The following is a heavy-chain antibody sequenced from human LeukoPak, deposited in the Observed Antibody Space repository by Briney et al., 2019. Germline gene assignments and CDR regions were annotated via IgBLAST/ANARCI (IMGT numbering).Heavy chain of an antibody. J-gene: IGHJ4*02. Sequence: PGGSLRLSCAASGFTVSSNYMSWVRQAPGKGLEWVSVIYSGGSTYYADSVKGRFAISRDNSKNTLYLQMNSLRAEDTAVYYCARDWSWEQWLVFWGQGTLVTVSS. CDR2: IYSGGST. D-gene: IGHD6-19*01. CDR3: ARDWSWEQWLVF. V-gene: IGHV3-66*01. CDR1: GFTVSSNY.